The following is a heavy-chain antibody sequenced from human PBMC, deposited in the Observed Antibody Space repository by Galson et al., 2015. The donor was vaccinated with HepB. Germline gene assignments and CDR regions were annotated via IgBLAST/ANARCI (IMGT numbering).Heavy chain of an antibody. CDR3: AGRFRYDGTGYYH. D-gene: IGHD3-22*01. V-gene: IGHV5-10-1*01. Sequence: QSGAEVKKPGESLTISCKDSGYSFTSYWISWVRQMPGKGLEWMGRIDPSDSYTNYSPSFQGHVTIPADKSVRTAYLQWSSLKASDTAVYYCAGRFRYDGTGYYHWGQGTLVTVSS. CDR1: GYSFTSYW. J-gene: IGHJ5*02. CDR2: IDPSDSYT.